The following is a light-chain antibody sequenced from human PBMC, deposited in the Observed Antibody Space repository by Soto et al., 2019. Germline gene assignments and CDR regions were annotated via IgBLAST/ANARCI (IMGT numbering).Light chain of an antibody. CDR3: QQYGSSPPVT. CDR2: GAS. V-gene: IGKV3-20*01. CDR1: QSVSSSY. J-gene: IGKJ5*01. Sequence: EIVLTQSPGTLSLSPGERATLSCRASQSVSSSYLAWYQQKPGQAPRLLIYGASGRATGIPGRFSGSGSGTDFNLTISTLEPEDVAEYYGQQYGSSPPVTFGQGTRLEIK.